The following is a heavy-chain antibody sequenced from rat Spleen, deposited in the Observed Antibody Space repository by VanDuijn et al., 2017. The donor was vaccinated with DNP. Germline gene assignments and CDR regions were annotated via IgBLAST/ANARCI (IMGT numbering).Heavy chain of an antibody. CDR1: GITFSNYG. D-gene: IGHD1-1*01. CDR3: ASTVVTLFDY. V-gene: IGHV5-19*01. J-gene: IGHJ2*01. Sequence: EVQLVESGGGLVQPGRSLKLSCAASGITFSNYGMHWIRQAPKKGLEWVATISTSDSRTYYPDSVKGRFTISRDNAKSNLYLQMNSLKSEDTATYYCASTVVTLFDYWGQGVMVTVSS. CDR2: ISTSDSRT.